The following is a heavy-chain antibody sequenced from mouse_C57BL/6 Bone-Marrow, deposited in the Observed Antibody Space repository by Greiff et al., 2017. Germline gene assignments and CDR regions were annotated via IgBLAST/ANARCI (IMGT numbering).Heavy chain of an antibody. V-gene: IGHV5-17*01. CDR2: ISSGSSTI. CDR3: ARTGWVAY. Sequence: EVQVVESGGGLVKPGGSLKLSCAASGFTFSDYGMHWVRQAPEQGLEWVAYISSGSSTIYYADTVKGRFTISRDNAKNTLFLQMTSLRSEDTAMYYCARTGWVAYWGQGTLVTVAA. CDR1: GFTFSDYG. J-gene: IGHJ3*01.